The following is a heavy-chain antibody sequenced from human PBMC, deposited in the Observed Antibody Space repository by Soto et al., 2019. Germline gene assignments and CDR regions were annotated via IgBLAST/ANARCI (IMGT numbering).Heavy chain of an antibody. D-gene: IGHD3-3*01. CDR3: ARSHITILSFFLKGTKGSRFFDY. CDR1: GGSISSGGYY. J-gene: IGHJ4*02. CDR2: IYYSGST. Sequence: QVQLQESGPGLVKPSQTLSLTCTVSGGSISSGGYYWSWIRQHPGKGLEWIGYIYYSGSTYYNPSLKSRVTISVDTSKNQFSLKLSSVTAADTAVYYCARSHITILSFFLKGTKGSRFFDYWGQGTLVTVSS. V-gene: IGHV4-31*03.